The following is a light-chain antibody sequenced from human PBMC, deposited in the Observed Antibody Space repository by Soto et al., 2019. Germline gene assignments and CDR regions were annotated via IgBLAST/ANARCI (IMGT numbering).Light chain of an antibody. J-gene: IGKJ5*01. V-gene: IGKV3-20*01. CDR1: QSVSSNY. CDR2: GAS. Sequence: PGERAALSCRASQSVSSNYLAWYQQKPGQAPRLLIYGASTRAAGIPDRFSGSGSGTDFTLTITRLETEESAVYVCQQYTGPTTTFGQGTRLEIK. CDR3: QQYTGPTTT.